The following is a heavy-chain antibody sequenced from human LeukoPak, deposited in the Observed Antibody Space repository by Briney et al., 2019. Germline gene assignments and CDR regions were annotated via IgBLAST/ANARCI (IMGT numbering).Heavy chain of an antibody. CDR2: IYSGGRT. Sequence: GGSLRLSCAASGFTVSSNSMSWVRQAPGKGLEWVSVIYSGGRTYYADSVKGRFTISKDNSKNKLYLQMNSLRAEDTAVYYCARDLYVDIVAPSGMDVWGQGTTVTVSS. D-gene: IGHD5-12*01. V-gene: IGHV3-66*01. J-gene: IGHJ6*02. CDR1: GFTVSSNS. CDR3: ARDLYVDIVAPSGMDV.